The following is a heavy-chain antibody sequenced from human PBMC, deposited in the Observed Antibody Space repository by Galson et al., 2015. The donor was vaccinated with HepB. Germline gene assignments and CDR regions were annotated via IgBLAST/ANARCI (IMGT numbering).Heavy chain of an antibody. V-gene: IGHV1-69-2*01. Sequence: VKVSCKVSGYTFTDYYMHWVQQAPGKGLEWMGLVDPEDGETIYAEKFQGRVTITADTSTDTAYMELSSLRSEDTAVYYCATLDYGGNGAPPDYWGQGTLVTVSS. CDR1: GYTFTDYY. D-gene: IGHD4-23*01. CDR2: VDPEDGET. J-gene: IGHJ4*02. CDR3: ATLDYGGNGAPPDY.